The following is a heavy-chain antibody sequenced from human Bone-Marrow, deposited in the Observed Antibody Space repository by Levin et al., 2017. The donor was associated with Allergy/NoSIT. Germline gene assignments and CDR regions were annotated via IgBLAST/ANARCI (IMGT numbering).Heavy chain of an antibody. D-gene: IGHD3-16*02. Sequence: ASETLSLTCTVSGGSISSGDYYWSWIRQPPGKGLEWIGYIYYSGSTYYNPSLKSRVTISVDTSKNQFSLKLSSVTAADTAVYYCASYLYFGSRVYFDYWGQGTLVTVSS. CDR3: ASYLYFGSRVYFDY. V-gene: IGHV4-30-4*01. CDR1: GGSISSGDYY. J-gene: IGHJ4*02. CDR2: IYYSGST.